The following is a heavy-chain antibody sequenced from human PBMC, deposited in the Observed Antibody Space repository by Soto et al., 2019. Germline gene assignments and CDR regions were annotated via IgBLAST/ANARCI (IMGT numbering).Heavy chain of an antibody. CDR3: ARAETSWYSSGWYFAYGMDV. J-gene: IGHJ6*01. CDR1: GFTFSSYG. CDR2: IWYDGSNK. D-gene: IGHD6-19*01. Sequence: QVQLVESGGGVVQPGRSLRLSCAASGFTFSSYGMHWVRQAPGKGLEWVAVIWYDGSNKYYADSVKGRFTISRDNSKNTLYLQMNSLRAEDTAVYYCARAETSWYSSGWYFAYGMDVW. V-gene: IGHV3-33*01.